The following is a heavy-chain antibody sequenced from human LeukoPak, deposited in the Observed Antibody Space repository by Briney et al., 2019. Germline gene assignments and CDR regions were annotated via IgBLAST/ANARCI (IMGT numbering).Heavy chain of an antibody. CDR3: ARFGYVAGLDL. Sequence: PGGSLRLSCAASGFSFNSYWMTWLRQPPGRGLEWVANINPAGSDTYYVDPVRGRFTISGDNAKNLVYLQMSSLRAEDTAVYSCARFGYVAGLDLWGQGTLVTVSS. CDR1: GFSFNSYW. CDR2: INPAGSDT. J-gene: IGHJ4*02. V-gene: IGHV3-7*01. D-gene: IGHD3-10*01.